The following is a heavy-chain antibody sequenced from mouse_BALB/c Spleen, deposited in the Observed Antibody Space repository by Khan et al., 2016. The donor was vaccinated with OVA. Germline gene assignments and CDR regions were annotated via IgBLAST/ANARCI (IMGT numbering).Heavy chain of an antibody. Sequence: VELVESGPGLVAPSQSLSITCTVSGFSLSRYSVHWVRQPPGKGLEWLGMIWGGGSTDYNSALKYRLSISKDNSKSQVFLKMNSLQTDDTAMYYCSRKFLYYDYDGWFAYWGQGTLVTVSA. V-gene: IGHV2-6-4*01. CDR3: SRKFLYYDYDGWFAY. CDR2: IWGGGST. CDR1: GFSLSRYS. D-gene: IGHD2-4*01. J-gene: IGHJ3*01.